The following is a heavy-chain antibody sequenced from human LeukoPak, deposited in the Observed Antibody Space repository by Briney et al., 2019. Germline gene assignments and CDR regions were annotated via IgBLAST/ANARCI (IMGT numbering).Heavy chain of an antibody. Sequence: PSETLSLTCTVSGGSVSGGSSYWSWIRQPPGKGLEWIGYIYYSGSTNYNPSLKSRVTISVDTSKNQFSLKLSSVTAADTAVYYCARNGLAAAGTFDYWGQGTLVTVSS. J-gene: IGHJ4*02. V-gene: IGHV4-61*01. CDR3: ARNGLAAAGTFDY. CDR2: IYYSGST. CDR1: GGSVSGGSSY. D-gene: IGHD6-13*01.